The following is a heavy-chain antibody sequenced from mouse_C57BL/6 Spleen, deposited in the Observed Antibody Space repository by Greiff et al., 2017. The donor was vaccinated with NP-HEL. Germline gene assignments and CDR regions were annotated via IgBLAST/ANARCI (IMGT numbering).Heavy chain of an antibody. J-gene: IGHJ3*01. V-gene: IGHV1-50*01. CDR3: ARAYYYGSSYAAWFAY. CDR2: IDPSDSYT. D-gene: IGHD1-1*01. CDR1: GYTFTSYW. Sequence: QVQLQQPGAELVKPGASVKLSCKASGYTFTSYWMQWVKQRPGQGLEWIGEIDPSDSYTNYNQKFKGKATLTVDTSSSTAYMQLSSLTSEDSAVYYCARAYYYGSSYAAWFAYWGQGTLVTVSA.